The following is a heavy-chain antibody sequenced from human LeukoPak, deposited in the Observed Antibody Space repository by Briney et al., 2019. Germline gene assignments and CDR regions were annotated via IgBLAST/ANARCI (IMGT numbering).Heavy chain of an antibody. CDR3: ARGRSDKRYYYGSGTPLGDIKYYYYMDV. Sequence: SETLSLTCAVYGGSFSGYYWSWIRQPPGKGLEWIGEINHSGSTYYNPSLKSRVTISVDTSKNQFSLKLSSVTAADTAVYYCARGRSDKRYYYGSGTPLGDIKYYYYMDVWGKGTTVTVSS. CDR2: INHSGST. CDR1: GGSFSGYY. J-gene: IGHJ6*03. D-gene: IGHD3-10*01. V-gene: IGHV4-34*01.